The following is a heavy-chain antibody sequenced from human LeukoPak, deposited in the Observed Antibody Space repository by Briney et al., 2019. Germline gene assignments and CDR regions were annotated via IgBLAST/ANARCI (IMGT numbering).Heavy chain of an antibody. CDR1: GGSISSGGYY. CDR3: ARSAMGGYSKLDAFDI. D-gene: IGHD5-12*01. CDR2: IYYSGST. V-gene: IGHV4-31*03. J-gene: IGHJ3*02. Sequence: SETLSLTCTVSGGSISSGGYYWSWIRQHPGKGLEWIGYIYYSGSTYYNPSLKSRVTISVDTSKKQFSLKLSSVTAADTAVYYCARSAMGGYSKLDAFDILGPGTMVTVSS.